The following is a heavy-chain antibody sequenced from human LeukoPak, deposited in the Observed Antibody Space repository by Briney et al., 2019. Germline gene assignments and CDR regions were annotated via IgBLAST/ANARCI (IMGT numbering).Heavy chain of an antibody. CDR3: ASGRVWFGDPSYFDY. D-gene: IGHD3-10*01. J-gene: IGHJ4*02. V-gene: IGHV4-4*02. CDR2: LYHSVCS. CDR1: CVSISSSNG. Sequence: SGTLSLPFAVSCVSISSSNGWRWVRQPPGKALEGIGELYHSVCSNYNPSLKSPVTISVDKSTNQFSLKLSSVTAADTAVYSCASGRVWFGDPSYFDYWGQGTLVTVSS.